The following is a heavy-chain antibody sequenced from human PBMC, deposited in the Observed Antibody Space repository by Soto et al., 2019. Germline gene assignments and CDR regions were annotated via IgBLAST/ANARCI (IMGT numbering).Heavy chain of an antibody. V-gene: IGHV3-74*01. Sequence: GGSLRLSCAASGFTFSSYWMHWVRQAPGKGLVWVSRINSDGSRTTYADSVKGRFTTSRDNAKNMLHLQMNSLRAEDTAVYYCARALTYYYDIDYWGQGTLVTVPS. CDR3: ARALTYYYDIDY. D-gene: IGHD3-22*01. CDR1: GFTFSSYW. J-gene: IGHJ4*02. CDR2: INSDGSRT.